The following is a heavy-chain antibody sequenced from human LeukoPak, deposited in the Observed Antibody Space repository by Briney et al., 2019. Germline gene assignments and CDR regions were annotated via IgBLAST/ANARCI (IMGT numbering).Heavy chain of an antibody. V-gene: IGHV4-61*02. CDR2: ISTRGST. CDR3: ARGASLGYNYDSYWYFDV. Sequence: SETLSLTCTVSGDSISSGTFYWNWIRQPAGEGPEWIGRISTRGSTYYKSSLRSRVTVSLDTSKNQFSLKLSSVIATDTAVYYCARGASLGYNYDSYWYFDVWGRGTLVTVSS. D-gene: IGHD5-18*01. J-gene: IGHJ2*01. CDR1: GDSISSGTFY.